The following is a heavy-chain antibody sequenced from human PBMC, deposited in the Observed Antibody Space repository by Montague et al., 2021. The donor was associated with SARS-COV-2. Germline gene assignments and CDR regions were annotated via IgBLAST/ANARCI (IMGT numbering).Heavy chain of an antibody. J-gene: IGHJ5*02. D-gene: IGHD5-24*01. CDR2: IYSSGXT. CDR1: GGSISSSSYY. V-gene: IGHV4-39*01. Sequence: SETLSLTCTVSGGSISSSSYYWGWIRQPPGKGLEWIGSIYSSGXTXYXXXXKSRVTISVDTSKNQFSLKLSSVTAADTAVYYCARGSGVRDGYNPWGQGTLVTVSS. CDR3: ARGSGVRDGYNP.